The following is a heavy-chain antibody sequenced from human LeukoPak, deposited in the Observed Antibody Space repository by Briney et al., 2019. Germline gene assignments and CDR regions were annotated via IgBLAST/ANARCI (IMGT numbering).Heavy chain of an antibody. D-gene: IGHD3-3*01. Sequence: SESLSLTCTVSGGSISSSDYYWGWIRQPPGKGLEWIGSIYDSRNTYYNPSLKSRVTMAVDTSKNHFSLKLTSVTAADTAVYYCARQGRGGWLLCLDYWGQGILVT. V-gene: IGHV4-39*01. J-gene: IGHJ4*02. CDR2: IYDSRNT. CDR1: GGSISSSDYY. CDR3: ARQGRGGWLLCLDY.